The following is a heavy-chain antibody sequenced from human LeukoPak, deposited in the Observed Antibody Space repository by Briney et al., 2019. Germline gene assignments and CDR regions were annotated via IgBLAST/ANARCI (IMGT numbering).Heavy chain of an antibody. V-gene: IGHV5-51*01. D-gene: IGHD3-3*01. CDR3: ARQEWFEDAFDI. CDR1: GYSFTSYW. Sequence: GESLKISRKGSGYSFTSYWIAWMRQMPGKGLEWMGIIFPGDSDTRYSPSFQGQVTISADKSISTAYLQWSSLKASDTAMYYCARQEWFEDAFDIWGQGTMVTVSS. J-gene: IGHJ3*02. CDR2: IFPGDSDT.